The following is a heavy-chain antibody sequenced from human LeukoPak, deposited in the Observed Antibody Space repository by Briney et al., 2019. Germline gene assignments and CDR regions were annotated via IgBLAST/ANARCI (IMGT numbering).Heavy chain of an antibody. D-gene: IGHD1-26*01. Sequence: PSETLSLTCTVSGGSISSYYWSWIRQPPGKGLVWIGYIYYSGSTNYNPSLKSRVTISVDTSKNQFSLKLSSVTAADTAVYYCTLLQRGAVGYWGQGTLVTVSS. V-gene: IGHV4-59*01. J-gene: IGHJ4*02. CDR1: GGSISSYY. CDR2: IYYSGST. CDR3: TLLQRGAVGY.